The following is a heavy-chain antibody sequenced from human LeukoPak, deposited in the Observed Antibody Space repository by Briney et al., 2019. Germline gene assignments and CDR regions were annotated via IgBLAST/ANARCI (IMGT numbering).Heavy chain of an antibody. J-gene: IGHJ4*02. D-gene: IGHD3-3*01. CDR3: ARDAAPYDFWSGYYWD. CDR2: INPSGGST. Sequence: ASVKVSCKASGYTFTSYYMHWVRQAPGQGLEWMGIINPSGGSTSYAQKFQGRVTMTRDMSTSTVYMELSSLRSEDTAVYYCARDAAPYDFWSGYYWDWGQGTLVTVSS. CDR1: GYTFTSYY. V-gene: IGHV1-46*01.